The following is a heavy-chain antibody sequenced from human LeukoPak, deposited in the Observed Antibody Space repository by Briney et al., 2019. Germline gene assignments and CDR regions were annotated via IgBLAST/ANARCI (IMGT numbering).Heavy chain of an antibody. J-gene: IGHJ4*02. D-gene: IGHD5-18*01. V-gene: IGHV1-18*04. CDR1: GYTFTSYG. CDR2: ISAYNGNT. CDR3: ARDRTGIQLWPPLAY. Sequence: GASVKVSCKASGYTFTSYGISWVRQAPGQGLEWMGWISAYNGNTNYAQKLQGRVTMTTDTSTSTAYMELRSLRSDDTAVYYCARDRTGIQLWPPLAYWGQGTLVTVSS.